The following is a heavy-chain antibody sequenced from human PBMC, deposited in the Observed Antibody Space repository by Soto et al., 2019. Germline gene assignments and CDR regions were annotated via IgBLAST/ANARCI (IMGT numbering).Heavy chain of an antibody. Sequence: QVQLQQWCAGLLKPSETLSLTCAVYGGSFSGYYWSWIRQPPGKGLEWIGEINHSGSTNYNPSLKSRVTISVDTSKNQFSLKLSSVTAADTAVYYCARGYTAAQRGGYWGQGTLVTVSS. CDR2: INHSGST. CDR1: GGSFSGYY. V-gene: IGHV4-34*01. J-gene: IGHJ4*02. D-gene: IGHD5-18*01. CDR3: ARGYTAAQRGGY.